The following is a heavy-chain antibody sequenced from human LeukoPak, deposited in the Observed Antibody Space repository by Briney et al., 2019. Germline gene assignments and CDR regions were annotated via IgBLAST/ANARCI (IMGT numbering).Heavy chain of an antibody. CDR3: ARETIDITIIEVVRMGDAFDI. D-gene: IGHD3-22*01. CDR2: IFHSGNT. CDR1: GGSISSSSYY. V-gene: IGHV4-39*07. J-gene: IGHJ3*02. Sequence: PSETLSLTCTVSGGSISSSSYYWGWIRQPPGKGLEWIGSIFHSGNTYYNPSLKSRVTISVDTSKNQFSLRMSSVTAADTAVYYCARETIDITIIEVVRMGDAFDIWGQGTMVAVSS.